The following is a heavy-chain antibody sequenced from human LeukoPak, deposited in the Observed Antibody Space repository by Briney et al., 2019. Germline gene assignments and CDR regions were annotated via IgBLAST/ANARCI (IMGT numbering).Heavy chain of an antibody. Sequence: SETLSLTCTVSGGSIRSSSYYWAWIRQPPGKGLEWIGSISYSGSTYYNPSLKSRVSISVDTSKNQFSLKLSSVTAADTAVYSCAGFTFFRGVITFDYWGQGTLVTVSS. J-gene: IGHJ4*02. CDR3: AGFTFFRGVITFDY. CDR1: GGSIRSSSYY. CDR2: ISYSGST. V-gene: IGHV4-39*01. D-gene: IGHD3-10*01.